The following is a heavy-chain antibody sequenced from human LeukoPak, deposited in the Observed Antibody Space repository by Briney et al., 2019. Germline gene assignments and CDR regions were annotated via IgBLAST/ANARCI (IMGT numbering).Heavy chain of an antibody. CDR2: IYPGDSDT. CDR1: GYNFSKYW. D-gene: IGHD3-10*01. CDR3: ARQGYGFGELLQY. Sequence: GESLKISCKCSGYNFSKYWIAWVRQMPGKGLEWLGIIYPGDSDTRYRPSFQGQVTISADKSNSTAYLQWSSLKASDTAMYYCARQGYGFGELLQYWGQGTLVTVSS. V-gene: IGHV5-51*01. J-gene: IGHJ4*02.